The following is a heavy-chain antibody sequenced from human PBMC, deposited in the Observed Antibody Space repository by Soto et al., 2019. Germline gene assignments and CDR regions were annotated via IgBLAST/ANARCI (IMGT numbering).Heavy chain of an antibody. V-gene: IGHV1-18*01. CDR2: ISPYNGNT. D-gene: IGHD4-17*01. Sequence: QVQLVQSGAEVKEPGASVNVSCKTSGYTFTSHGVYWVRQAPGQGLEWVGWISPYNGNTNYEQRLPGRVTLPTDTSTDKAYMELRSLRPDDTAVYYGGREAGDYDWYFDLWGRGTPVTVSS. CDR3: GREAGDYDWYFDL. CDR1: GYTFTSHG. J-gene: IGHJ2*01.